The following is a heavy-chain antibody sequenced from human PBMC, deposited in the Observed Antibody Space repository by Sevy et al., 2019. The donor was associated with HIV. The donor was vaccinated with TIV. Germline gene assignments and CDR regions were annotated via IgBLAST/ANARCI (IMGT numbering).Heavy chain of an antibody. CDR1: RFTFSTYD. CDR3: AKGQGYDYIWGNERSEYYFDY. D-gene: IGHD3-16*01. J-gene: IGHJ4*02. Sequence: GGSLRLSCAASRFTFSTYDIHWVRQAPGKGLEWVAVISHDGSYQYYTYSLKGRFTITRDDSRNKAYLQRNSLRADDSGVYYCAKGQGYDYIWGNERSEYYFDYWGQGTLVTVSS. CDR2: ISHDGSYQ. V-gene: IGHV3-30*18.